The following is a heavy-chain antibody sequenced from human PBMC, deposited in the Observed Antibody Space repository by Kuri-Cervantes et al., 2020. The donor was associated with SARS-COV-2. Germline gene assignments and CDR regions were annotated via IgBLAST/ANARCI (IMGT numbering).Heavy chain of an antibody. CDR1: GYTFTGYY. CDR3: AVEYSSSSGHQGDDY. CDR2: INPNSGGT. D-gene: IGHD6-6*01. J-gene: IGHJ4*02. V-gene: IGHV1-2*02. Sequence: ASVKVSCKASGYTFTGYYMHWVRQAPGQGLEWMGWINPNSGGTNYAQKFQGSVTMTRDTSISTAYMELSRLRSDDTAVYYCAVEYSSSSGHQGDDYWGQGTLVTVSS.